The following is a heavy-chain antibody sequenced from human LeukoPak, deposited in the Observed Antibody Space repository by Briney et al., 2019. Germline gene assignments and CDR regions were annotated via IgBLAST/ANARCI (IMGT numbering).Heavy chain of an antibody. CDR2: IRSSTSNT. D-gene: IGHD1-1*01. Sequence: GLEWVSYIRSSTSNTYYGDSVKGRFTISRDNAKHSLYLQMNSLRAEDTAVYYCARDWYNSPDAFDLWGQGTMVTVSS. CDR3: ARDWYNSPDAFDL. J-gene: IGHJ3*01. V-gene: IGHV3-11*06.